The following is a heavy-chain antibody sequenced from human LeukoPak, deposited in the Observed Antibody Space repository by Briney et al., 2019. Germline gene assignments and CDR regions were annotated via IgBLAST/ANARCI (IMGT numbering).Heavy chain of an antibody. J-gene: IGHJ6*02. CDR3: ARDPGASHRYGVDV. CDR1: GFTFSRYS. Sequence: GGSLRLSCAASGFTFSRYSMNWVRQAPGKGLEWVSSISDSSSYIYYADSVKGQFTISRDNAKNSLYLQMNSLRADDTAVYYCARDPGASHRYGVDVWGQATTVTVSS. D-gene: IGHD3-10*01. CDR2: ISDSSSYI. V-gene: IGHV3-21*01.